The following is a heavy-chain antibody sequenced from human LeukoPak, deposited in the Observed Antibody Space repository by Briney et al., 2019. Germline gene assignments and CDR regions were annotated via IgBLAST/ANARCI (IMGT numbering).Heavy chain of an antibody. CDR1: GFTVSSNY. CDR3: ARDRGSYYGMEAFDI. Sequence: GGSLRLSCAASGFTVSSNYMSWVRQAPGKGLEWVSVIYSGGSTYYADSVKGRFTISRDNSKNTLYLQMNSLRAEDTAVYYCARDRGSYYGMEAFDIWGQGTMVTVSS. J-gene: IGHJ3*02. V-gene: IGHV3-66*01. CDR2: IYSGGST. D-gene: IGHD1-26*01.